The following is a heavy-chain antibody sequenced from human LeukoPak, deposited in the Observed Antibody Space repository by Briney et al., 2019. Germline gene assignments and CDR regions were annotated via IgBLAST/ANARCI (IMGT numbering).Heavy chain of an antibody. Sequence: ASETLSLTCTVSGGSISSYYWSWIRQPPGKGLEWIGYIYYSGSTNYNPSLKSRVTISVDTSKNQFSLKLSSVTAADTAVYYCARDAVAGTELPYYFDYWGQGTLVTVSS. V-gene: IGHV4-59*12. D-gene: IGHD6-19*01. CDR3: ARDAVAGTELPYYFDY. J-gene: IGHJ4*02. CDR2: IYYSGST. CDR1: GGSISSYY.